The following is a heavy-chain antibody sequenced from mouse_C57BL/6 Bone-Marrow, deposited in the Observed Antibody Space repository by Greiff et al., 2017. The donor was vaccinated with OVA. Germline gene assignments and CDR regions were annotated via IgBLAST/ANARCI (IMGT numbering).Heavy chain of an antibody. Sequence: VQLQQSGAELVRPGASVKLSCTASGFNIKDDYMHWVKQRPEQGLEWIGCIDPENGDTEYASKFQGKATITADTSTNTAYLQLSSLTSEDTAVYYCTPYYGTFDYWGQGTTLTVSS. CDR3: TPYYGTFDY. V-gene: IGHV14-4*01. CDR1: GFNIKDDY. J-gene: IGHJ2*01. CDR2: IDPENGDT. D-gene: IGHD2-10*01.